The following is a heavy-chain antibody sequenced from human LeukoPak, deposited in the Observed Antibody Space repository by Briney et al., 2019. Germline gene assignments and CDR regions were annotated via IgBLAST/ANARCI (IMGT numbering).Heavy chain of an antibody. V-gene: IGHV1-69*06. CDR1: GGTFSSYA. J-gene: IGHJ4*02. CDR3: ARDPIPPMARGYSYGPFDY. CDR2: IIPIFGTA. Sequence: GSSVKVSCKASGGTFSSYAISWVRQAPGQGLECMGGIIPIFGTANYAQKFQGRVTITADKSTSTAYMELSSLRSDDTAVYYCARDPIPPMARGYSYGPFDYWGQGTLVTVSS. D-gene: IGHD5-18*01.